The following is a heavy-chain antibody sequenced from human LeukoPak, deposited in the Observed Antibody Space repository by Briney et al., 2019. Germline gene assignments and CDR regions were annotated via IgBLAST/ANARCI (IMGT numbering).Heavy chain of an antibody. J-gene: IGHJ3*02. CDR3: ARGKLVEDYDSSGYSYAFDI. D-gene: IGHD3-22*01. Sequence: ASVKVSCKASGYTFTGYYMHWVRQAPGQGLEWMGWINPNSGGTNYAQKFQGRVTMTRDTSISTAYMELSRLRSDDTAVYYCARGKLVEDYDSSGYSYAFDIWGQGTVVTVSS. CDR1: GYTFTGYY. V-gene: IGHV1-2*02. CDR2: INPNSGGT.